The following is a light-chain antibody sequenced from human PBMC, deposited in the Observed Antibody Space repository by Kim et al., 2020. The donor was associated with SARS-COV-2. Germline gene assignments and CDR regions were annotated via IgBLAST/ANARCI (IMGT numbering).Light chain of an antibody. Sequence: AASVGDRVSIHCRARQGISSSLAWYQQRPGKAPKLLIYDASTLESGVPSRISGSGSGTDFTLPLSSLQPEDFATYYCQQLKGYPLFGGGTKVDIK. CDR1: QGISSS. V-gene: IGKV1-13*02. CDR3: QQLKGYPL. J-gene: IGKJ4*01. CDR2: DAS.